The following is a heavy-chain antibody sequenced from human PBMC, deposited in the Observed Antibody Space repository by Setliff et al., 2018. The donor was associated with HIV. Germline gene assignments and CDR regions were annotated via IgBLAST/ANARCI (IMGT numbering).Heavy chain of an antibody. J-gene: IGHJ4*02. CDR1: NGSIGSGGYY. Sequence: PSETLSLTCTVSNGSIGSGGYYWSWIRQHPGKGLEWIGYIYYSGSTYYNPSLKGRLTISLDTPTNQFSLRLTSVTAADTAVYFCARVIQANSSPFDCWSQETLVTV. D-gene: IGHD2-21*01. CDR2: IYYSGST. V-gene: IGHV4-31*03. CDR3: ARVIQANSSPFDC.